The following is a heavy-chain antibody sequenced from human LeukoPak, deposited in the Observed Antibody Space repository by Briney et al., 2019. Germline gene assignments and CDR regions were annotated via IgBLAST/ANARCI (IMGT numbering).Heavy chain of an antibody. J-gene: IGHJ3*02. D-gene: IGHD1-1*01. CDR3: AREGTTGTTYAFDI. Sequence: ASVKVSCKASGYTFTGYYMHWVRQAPGQGLEWMGRINPNSGGTNYAQKFQGRVTMARDTSISTAFMELSRLRSDDTAVYYCAREGTTGTTYAFDIWGQGTMVTVSS. V-gene: IGHV1-2*06. CDR1: GYTFTGYY. CDR2: INPNSGGT.